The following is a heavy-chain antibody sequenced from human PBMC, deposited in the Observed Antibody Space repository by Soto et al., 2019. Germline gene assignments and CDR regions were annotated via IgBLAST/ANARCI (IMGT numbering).Heavy chain of an antibody. Sequence: PGESLKISCKTSGYIFTDYWIGWVRQQPGKGLEWMGIIFPGDSDTRYSPSFQGQVTISTDNSVTTAYLQWGSLKASDTAIYYCAKILGRTRRLESWGQGTLVTVSS. V-gene: IGHV5-51*01. CDR1: GYIFTDYW. J-gene: IGHJ4*02. CDR2: IFPGDSDT. D-gene: IGHD1-1*01. CDR3: AKILGRTRRLES.